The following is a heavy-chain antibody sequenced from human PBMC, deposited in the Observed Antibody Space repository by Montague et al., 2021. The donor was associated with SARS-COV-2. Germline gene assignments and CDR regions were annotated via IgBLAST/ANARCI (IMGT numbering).Heavy chain of an antibody. Sequence: SLRLSCAASDFTFSDYSMTWVRQAPGKGLEWVPFITGSGSTTYYADSVKGRFTISRDNSRSTLYLQMNSLRVEDTAVYYCARRRIKDILLVLPAPHLDVWGKGTTVTVSS. V-gene: IGHV3-23*01. CDR1: DFTFSDYS. CDR3: ARRRIKDILLVLPAPHLDV. D-gene: IGHD2-21*02. CDR2: ITGSGSTT. J-gene: IGHJ6*04.